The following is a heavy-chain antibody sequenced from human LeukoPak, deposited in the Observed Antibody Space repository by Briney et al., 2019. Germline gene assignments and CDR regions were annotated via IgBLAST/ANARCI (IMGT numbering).Heavy chain of an antibody. CDR2: INPNSGGT. CDR3: ARERDYYDSSGYSY. J-gene: IGHJ4*02. D-gene: IGHD3-22*01. Sequence: ASVKVSCKASGYTFTGYYMHWVRQAPGQGLEWMGRINPNSGGTNYAQKFQGRVTMTGDTSISTAYMELSRLRSDDTAVYYCARERDYYDSSGYSYWGQGTLVTVSS. V-gene: IGHV1-2*06. CDR1: GYTFTGYY.